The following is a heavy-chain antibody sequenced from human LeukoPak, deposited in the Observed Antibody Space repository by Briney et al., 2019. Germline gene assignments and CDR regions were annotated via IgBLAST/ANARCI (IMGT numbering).Heavy chain of an antibody. Sequence: SETLSLTCTVSGGSISSYYWSWIRQPPGKGLEWIGYIYYSGSTNYNPSLKSRVTISVDTSKNQFSLKLSSVTAADTAMYYCARGPYCSSTSCYWNGMDVWGQGTTVTVSS. V-gene: IGHV4-59*01. J-gene: IGHJ6*02. CDR2: IYYSGST. CDR3: ARGPYCSSTSCYWNGMDV. D-gene: IGHD2-2*01. CDR1: GGSISSYY.